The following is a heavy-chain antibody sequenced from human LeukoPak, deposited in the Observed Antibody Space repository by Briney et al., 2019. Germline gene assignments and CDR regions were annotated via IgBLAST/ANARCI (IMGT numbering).Heavy chain of an antibody. V-gene: IGHV3-7*01. J-gene: IGHJ4*02. CDR3: ARQPVGFWSGYYQYYFDY. Sequence: PGGSLRLSCLASGFTLSSYWLRWVRQAPGKGLEWVANIKQDGSDKYYVDSVKGRFTISRDNAKNSLYLQMYSLRAEDTAVYYCARQPVGFWSGYYQYYFDYWGQGTLVTVSS. D-gene: IGHD3-3*01. CDR2: IKQDGSDK. CDR1: GFTLSSYW.